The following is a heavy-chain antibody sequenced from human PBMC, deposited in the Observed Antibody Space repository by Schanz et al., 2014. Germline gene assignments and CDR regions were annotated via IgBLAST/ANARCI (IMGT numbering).Heavy chain of an antibody. CDR1: GFTFSAHA. CDR2: IYSGGST. Sequence: EVLLVDSGGGLVQPGGSLRLSCGASGFTFSAHAMSWVRQAPGKGLEWVAVIYSGGSTFYTDSVKGRFTISRDNFKNTLYLQMNSLIAEDTAVYYCAKELRPGTERPRGNFDYWGQGTLVTVSS. V-gene: IGHV3-23*03. J-gene: IGHJ4*02. D-gene: IGHD6-13*01. CDR3: AKELRPGTERPRGNFDY.